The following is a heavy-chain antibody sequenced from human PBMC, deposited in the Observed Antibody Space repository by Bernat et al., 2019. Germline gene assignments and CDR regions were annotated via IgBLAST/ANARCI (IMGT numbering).Heavy chain of an antibody. CDR2: IAYDGSNK. V-gene: IGHV3-30*18. Sequence: QVQLVESGGGVVQPGRSLRLSCAASGFTFSSYGMHWVGQAPGKGLEWVAVIAYDGSNKYYADSVKGRFTISRDNSKNTLYLQMNSLRAEDTAVYYCAKDQGDYGDYFFDYWGQGTLVTVSS. D-gene: IGHD4-17*01. CDR3: AKDQGDYGDYFFDY. CDR1: GFTFSSYG. J-gene: IGHJ4*02.